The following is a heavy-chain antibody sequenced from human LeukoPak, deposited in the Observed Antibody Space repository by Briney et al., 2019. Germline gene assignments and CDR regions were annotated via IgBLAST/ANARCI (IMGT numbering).Heavy chain of an antibody. Sequence: NPSETLSLTCAVSGGSISSGGYSWSWIRRPPGKGLEWIGYIYHSGSTYYNPSLKSRVTISVDRSKNQFSLKLSSVTAADTAVYYCAREVRAAFDIWGQGTMVTVSS. V-gene: IGHV4-30-2*01. D-gene: IGHD2-21*01. CDR3: AREVRAAFDI. CDR1: GGSISSGGYS. CDR2: IYHSGST. J-gene: IGHJ3*02.